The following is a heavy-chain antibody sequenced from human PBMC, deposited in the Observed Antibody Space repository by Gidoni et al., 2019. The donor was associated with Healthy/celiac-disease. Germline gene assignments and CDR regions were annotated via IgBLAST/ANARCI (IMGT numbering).Heavy chain of an antibody. CDR2: IYSGGST. CDR1: GFTVSSNS. Sequence: EVQLVESGGGLIQPGGSLRLSCAASGFTVSSNSMSWVRQAPGKGLEWVSVIYSGGSTYYADSVKGRFTISRDNSKNTLYLQMNSLRAEDTAVYYCARQTRGELPYYYYYGMDVWGQGTTVTVSS. V-gene: IGHV3-53*01. D-gene: IGHD1-26*01. CDR3: ARQTRGELPYYYYYGMDV. J-gene: IGHJ6*02.